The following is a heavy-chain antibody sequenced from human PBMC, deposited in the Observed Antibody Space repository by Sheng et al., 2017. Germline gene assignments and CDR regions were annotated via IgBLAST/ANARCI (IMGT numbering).Heavy chain of an antibody. Sequence: QVQLVESGGGVVQPGRSLRLSCAASGFTISNYAMHWVRQAPGKGLEWVAFISYDGSKYYADSVKGRFTISRDNSKNTLYLQMNSLRPEDTAVYYCARDSHGFDYWGQGTLVTVSS. CDR2: ISYDGSK. J-gene: IGHJ4*02. CDR1: GFTISNYA. CDR3: ARDSHGFDY. V-gene: IGHV3-30*04.